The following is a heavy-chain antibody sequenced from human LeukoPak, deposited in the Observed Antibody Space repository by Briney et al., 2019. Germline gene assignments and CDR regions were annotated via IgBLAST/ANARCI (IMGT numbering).Heavy chain of an antibody. V-gene: IGHV3-7*01. J-gene: IGHJ3*02. CDR2: INQDGSKE. D-gene: IGHD6-6*01. CDR1: GFSFSDQW. Sequence: GGSLRLSCATSGFSFSDQWMTWVRQPQGKGLEWVANINQDGSKENYVDSVRGRFTISRDNTKNSLFLQMNSLRAEDTAIYYCARDTSPSSGSTYFDALDMWGQGTMVTVSS. CDR3: ARDTSPSSGSTYFDALDM.